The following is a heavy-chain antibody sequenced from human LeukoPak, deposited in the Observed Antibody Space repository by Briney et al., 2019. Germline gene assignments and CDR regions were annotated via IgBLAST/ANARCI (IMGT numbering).Heavy chain of an antibody. D-gene: IGHD1-26*01. Sequence: SVKVSCKASGGTFSSYAISWVRQAPGQGLEWMGRITPIFGTANYAQKFQGRVTITTDESTSTAYMELSSLRSEDTAVYYCAREIVGATGGYFDYWGQGTLVTVSS. V-gene: IGHV1-69*05. CDR2: ITPIFGTA. J-gene: IGHJ4*02. CDR3: AREIVGATGGYFDY. CDR1: GGTFSSYA.